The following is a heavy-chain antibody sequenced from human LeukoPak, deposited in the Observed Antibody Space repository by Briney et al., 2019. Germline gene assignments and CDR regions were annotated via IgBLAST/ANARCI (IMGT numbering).Heavy chain of an antibody. J-gene: IGHJ5*02. CDR3: ARGPGGDYNWFDP. CDR1: GGSISSGGYS. CDR2: IYHSGST. V-gene: IGHV4-30-2*01. Sequence: PSETLSLTCAVSGGSISSGGYSWSWIRQPPGKGLEWIGYIYHSGSTYYNPSLKSRVTISVDRSKNQFSLKLSSVTAADTAVCYCARGPGGDYNWFDPWGQGTLVTVSS. D-gene: IGHD4-17*01.